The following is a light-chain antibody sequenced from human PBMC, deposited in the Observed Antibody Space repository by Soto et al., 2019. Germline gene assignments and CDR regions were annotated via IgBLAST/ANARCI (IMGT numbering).Light chain of an antibody. CDR1: QSVSSSY. Sequence: EIVLTQSPGTLSLSPGERATLSCRASQSVSSSYLAWYQQKPGQAPRLLIYGASSRATGIPDRFRGSGSGTDFTLTISRLEPEEFAVYYCHQYDSSPRTFGQGNKVAIK. V-gene: IGKV3-20*01. J-gene: IGKJ1*01. CDR3: HQYDSSPRT. CDR2: GAS.